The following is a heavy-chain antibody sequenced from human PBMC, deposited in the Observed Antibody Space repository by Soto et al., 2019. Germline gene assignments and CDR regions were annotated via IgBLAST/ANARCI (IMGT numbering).Heavy chain of an antibody. V-gene: IGHV3-64*01. J-gene: IGHJ6*02. D-gene: IGHD4-17*01. Sequence: EVQLVESGGGVVQRGGSLRLSCAASGFTFRRYAMHWVRQAPGKGLEYVSAISSNGGSTYYANSVKGRFTISRDNSKNTLYLQMGSLRAEDMAVYYCATNYGDYYYYGMDVWGQGTTVTVS. CDR3: ATNYGDYYYYGMDV. CDR2: ISSNGGST. CDR1: GFTFRRYA.